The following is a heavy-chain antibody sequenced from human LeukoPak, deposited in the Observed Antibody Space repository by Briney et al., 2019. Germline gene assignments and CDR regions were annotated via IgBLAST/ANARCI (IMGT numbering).Heavy chain of an antibody. CDR1: GFTFSSYA. D-gene: IGHD1-26*01. Sequence: GGSLRLSCAASGFTFSSYAMSWVRQAPGKGLEWVSAISGSGDSTYYADSVKGRFTISRDNAKNSLYLQMNSLRAEDTAVYYCARDCGVGSTFDYWGQGTLVTVSS. J-gene: IGHJ4*02. V-gene: IGHV3-23*01. CDR3: ARDCGVGSTFDY. CDR2: ISGSGDST.